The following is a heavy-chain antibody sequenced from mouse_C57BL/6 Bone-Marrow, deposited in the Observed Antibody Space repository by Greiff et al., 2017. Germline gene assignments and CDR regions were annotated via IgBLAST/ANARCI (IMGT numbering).Heavy chain of an antibody. Sequence: EVQVVESGGGLVKPGGSLKLSCAASGFTFSSYTMSWVRQTPEKRLEWVATISGGGGNTYYPDSVKGRFTISRDNAKNTLYLQMSSLRSEDTALYYCAREDTTVPLYYAMDDWGQGTSVTVSS. D-gene: IGHD1-1*01. CDR2: ISGGGGNT. J-gene: IGHJ4*01. CDR3: AREDTTVPLYYAMDD. V-gene: IGHV5-9*01. CDR1: GFTFSSYT.